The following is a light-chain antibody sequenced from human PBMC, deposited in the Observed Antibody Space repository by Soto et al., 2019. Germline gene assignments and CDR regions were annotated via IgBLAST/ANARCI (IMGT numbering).Light chain of an antibody. Sequence: IVMTQSPLSQTVSPAYPASISFRDSQTLLHLSAYNSLDWYLQKPGQSPQLLIYLASNRECGVPERFSGSGSGTDFTLNISRVESEDVGVYYCMQALQTPWTFGQGTKVDIK. V-gene: IGKV2-28*01. J-gene: IGKJ1*01. CDR2: LAS. CDR3: MQALQTPWT. CDR1: QTLLHLSAYNS.